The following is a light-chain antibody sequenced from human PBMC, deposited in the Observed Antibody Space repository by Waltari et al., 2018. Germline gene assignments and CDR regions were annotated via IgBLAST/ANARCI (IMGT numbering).Light chain of an antibody. J-gene: IGKJ1*01. CDR2: AAS. V-gene: IGKV1-12*01. Sequence: DIQMTQCPSSLSASVGDRVTITCQASQGISNWLAWYQQKPGKAPKLLIYAASSLQSGVPSRFSGSGAGTEFTLTISSLQPEDFATYYCQQHNSYPRRFGQGTKVEIK. CDR1: QGISNW. CDR3: QQHNSYPRR.